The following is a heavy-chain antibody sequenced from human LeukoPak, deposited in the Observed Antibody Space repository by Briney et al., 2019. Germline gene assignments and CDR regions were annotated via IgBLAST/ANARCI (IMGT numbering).Heavy chain of an antibody. J-gene: IGHJ4*02. CDR2: IYSGGTT. Sequence: PGGSLRLSCAASGFTVSSNYMSWVRQAPGKGLEWVSVIYSGGTTSYAGSVKGRFTISRDNSKNMLYLQMNSLRAEDTAVYYCAINYYGSGSYYHYWGQGTLVTVSS. CDR1: GFTVSSNY. D-gene: IGHD3-10*01. CDR3: AINYYGSGSYYHY. V-gene: IGHV3-53*01.